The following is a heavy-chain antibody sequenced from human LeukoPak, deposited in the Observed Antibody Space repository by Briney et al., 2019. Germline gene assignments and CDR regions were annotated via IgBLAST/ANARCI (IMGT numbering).Heavy chain of an antibody. V-gene: IGHV3-23*01. Sequence: GGSLRLSCAASGFTFSSYAMSWVRQAPGKGLEWVSGISAGGGSTHYADSVKGRFTISRDNSKNTLYLQMNSLRAEDTALYYCARGQPPSYYDMDVWGQGTTVTVSS. J-gene: IGHJ6*02. CDR2: ISAGGGST. CDR3: ARGQPPSYYDMDV. D-gene: IGHD6-13*01. CDR1: GFTFSSYA.